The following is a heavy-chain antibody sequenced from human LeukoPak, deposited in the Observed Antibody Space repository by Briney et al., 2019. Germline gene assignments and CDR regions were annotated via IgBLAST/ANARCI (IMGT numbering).Heavy chain of an antibody. D-gene: IGHD2-8*02. CDR1: GFTFSSYG. CDR2: IWYDGSNK. CDR3: AKDFYVGPVLARYFDY. Sequence: GGSLRLSCAASGFTFSSYGMHWVRQAPGKGLEWVAVIWYDGSNKYYADSVKGRFTISRDNSKNTLYLQMNSLRVEDTAVYYCAKDFYVGPVLARYFDYWGQGTLVTVSS. V-gene: IGHV3-33*06. J-gene: IGHJ4*02.